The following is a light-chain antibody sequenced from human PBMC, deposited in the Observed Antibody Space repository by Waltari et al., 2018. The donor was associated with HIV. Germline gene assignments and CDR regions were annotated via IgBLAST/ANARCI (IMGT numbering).Light chain of an antibody. CDR2: AAS. J-gene: IGKJ1*01. CDR1: QSISTF. Sequence: EIQMTQSPSSLSASVGDRVTITCRAGQSISTFLNWYQQKPGKAPKLLIYAASTLQSGVPSRFSGSGSATDFTLSISSLQPEDFATDYCQQTYKTPRTFGQGTKVEVK. CDR3: QQTYKTPRT. V-gene: IGKV1-39*01.